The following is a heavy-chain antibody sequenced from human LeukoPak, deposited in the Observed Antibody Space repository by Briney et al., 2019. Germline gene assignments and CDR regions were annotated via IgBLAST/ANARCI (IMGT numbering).Heavy chain of an antibody. CDR1: GGSISSSSYY. J-gene: IGHJ3*02. V-gene: IGHV4-39*07. CDR3: ARGPAITIFGVVIMSYAFDI. D-gene: IGHD3-3*01. CDR2: IYYSGST. Sequence: SETLSLTCTVSGGSISSSSYYWGWIRQPPGKGLEWIGSIYYSGSTYYNPSLKSRVTISVDTSKNQFSLKLSSVTAADTVVYYCARGPAITIFGVVIMSYAFDIWGQGTMVAVSS.